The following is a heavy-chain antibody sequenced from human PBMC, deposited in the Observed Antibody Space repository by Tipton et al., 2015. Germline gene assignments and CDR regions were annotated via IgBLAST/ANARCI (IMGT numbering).Heavy chain of an antibody. J-gene: IGHJ4*02. CDR1: GGSIDSSSFY. D-gene: IGHD6-13*01. CDR3: TRRESSSSPEPGYFDY. CDR2: IYYSGST. Sequence: TLSLTCTVSGGSIDSSSFYWGWIRQPPGKGLEWIGTIYYSGSTFYSPSLKSRVTISVDTSKKQFSLRLSSVTAADTAVYYCTRRESSSSPEPGYFDYWGQGTLVTVSS. V-gene: IGHV4-39*01.